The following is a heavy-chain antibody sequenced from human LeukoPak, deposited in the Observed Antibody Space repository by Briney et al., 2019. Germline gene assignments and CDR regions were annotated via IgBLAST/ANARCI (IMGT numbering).Heavy chain of an antibody. Sequence: GGSLRLSCAASGFTFSRYAMHWVRQAPGKGLEWVAVISYDGSMEYYADSVKGRLTISRDNSNNRLFVQMNSLRAEDTAMYYCARDSGYCSGGYCYQPRYFDYWGQGTLVTVSS. CDR2: ISYDGSME. D-gene: IGHD2-15*01. V-gene: IGHV3-30*04. CDR3: ARDSGYCSGGYCYQPRYFDY. CDR1: GFTFSRYA. J-gene: IGHJ4*02.